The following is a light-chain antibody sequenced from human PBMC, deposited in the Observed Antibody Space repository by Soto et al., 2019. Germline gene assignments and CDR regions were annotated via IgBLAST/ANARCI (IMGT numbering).Light chain of an antibody. Sequence: EIVMTQTPLSLSVTPGQPASISCKSSQSLLHSDGKTYLYWYLQKPGQAPQLLMYEVSNRFSGVQERVSGSGSGTDFTLEISRVEADDVGVYYCMQTSQRRTFGQGTKVEIK. CDR3: MQTSQRRT. J-gene: IGKJ1*01. CDR2: EVS. CDR1: QSLLHSDGKTY. V-gene: IGKV2D-29*01.